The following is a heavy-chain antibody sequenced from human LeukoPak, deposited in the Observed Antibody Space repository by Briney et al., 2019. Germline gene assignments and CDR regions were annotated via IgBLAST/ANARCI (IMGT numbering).Heavy chain of an antibody. V-gene: IGHV3-15*01. CDR2: IKSKTDGGTT. J-gene: IGHJ6*02. CDR1: GFTFSNAW. Sequence: GGSLRLSCAASGFTFSNAWMSWVRQAPGKGLEWVGRIKSKTDGGTTDYAAPVKGRFTISRDDSKNTLYLQMNSLKTEYTAVYYCTTSQLVDPRDPLYGMDVWGQGTTVTVSS. D-gene: IGHD6-6*01. CDR3: TTSQLVDPRDPLYGMDV.